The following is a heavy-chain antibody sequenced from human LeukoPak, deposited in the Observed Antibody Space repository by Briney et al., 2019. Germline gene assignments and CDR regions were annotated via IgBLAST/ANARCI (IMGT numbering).Heavy chain of an antibody. CDR2: ISGSGGSA. CDR1: GFTFRNYA. D-gene: IGHD6-13*01. CDR3: AKGQSAGTRVFRWFDP. Sequence: GGSLRLSCIASGFTFRNYAMTWVRQAPGKGLQFVSAISGSGGSAYYADSVKGRFTIARDNSSNTLYLQMNSLGAEDTAVYYCAKGQSAGTRVFRWFDPWGQGTLVTVSS. J-gene: IGHJ5*02. V-gene: IGHV3-23*01.